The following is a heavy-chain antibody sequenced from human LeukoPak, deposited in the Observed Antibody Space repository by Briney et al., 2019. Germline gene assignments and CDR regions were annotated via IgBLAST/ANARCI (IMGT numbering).Heavy chain of an antibody. V-gene: IGHV4-31*03. CDR1: GGSISSGGYY. CDR3: AREPPYDFWSGYSYGMDV. CDR2: IYYSGST. J-gene: IGHJ6*02. D-gene: IGHD3-3*01. Sequence: TLSLTCTVSGGSISSGGYYWSWIRQHPGKGLEWIGYIYYSGSTYYNPSLKSRVTISVDTSKNQFSPKLSSVTAADTAVYYCAREPPYDFWSGYSYGMDVWGRGTTVTVSS.